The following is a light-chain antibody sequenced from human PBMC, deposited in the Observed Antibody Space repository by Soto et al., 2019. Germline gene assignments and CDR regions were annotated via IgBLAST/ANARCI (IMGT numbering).Light chain of an antibody. Sequence: QSVLTHPASVSGSPGQSITISCTGTSSDVGGYNFVSWYQQHPGKAPKFIIYDVRNRPSGVSNRFSGSRSGNTASLTISGLQAEDEADYYCSSYTSSSTVIFGGGTKLTVL. V-gene: IGLV2-14*03. CDR1: SSDVGGYNF. J-gene: IGLJ2*01. CDR3: SSYTSSSTVI. CDR2: DVR.